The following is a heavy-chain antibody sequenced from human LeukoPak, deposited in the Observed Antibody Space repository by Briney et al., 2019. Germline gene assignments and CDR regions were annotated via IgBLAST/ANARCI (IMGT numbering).Heavy chain of an antibody. Sequence: SETLSLTCTVSGGSLSSYYWSWLRQPPGKGLEWIGYIYYSGSTNYNPSLTSRVTISVDTSKNQFSLKLSSVTAADTAVYYCARGWSAAAGTWWFDPWGQGTLVTVSS. CDR2: IYYSGST. D-gene: IGHD6-13*01. J-gene: IGHJ5*02. CDR3: ARGWSAAAGTWWFDP. CDR1: GGSLSSYY. V-gene: IGHV4-59*01.